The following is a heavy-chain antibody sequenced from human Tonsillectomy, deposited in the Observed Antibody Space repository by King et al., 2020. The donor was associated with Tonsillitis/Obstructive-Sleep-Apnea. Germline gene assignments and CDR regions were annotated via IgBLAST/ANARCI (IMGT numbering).Heavy chain of an antibody. D-gene: IGHD6-13*01. J-gene: IGHJ4*02. CDR2: ISGSGGST. V-gene: IGHV3-23*04. CDR1: GFTFSSYA. Sequence: VQLVESGGGLVQPGGSLRLSCAASGFTFSSYAMSWVRQAPGKGLEWVSAISGSGGSTYYADSVKGRFTISRDHSKNTLYLQMNSLRAEDTAGYYCAKEARSSSSWSTPYYFDYWGQGALVSVSS. CDR3: AKEARSSSSWSTPYYFDY.